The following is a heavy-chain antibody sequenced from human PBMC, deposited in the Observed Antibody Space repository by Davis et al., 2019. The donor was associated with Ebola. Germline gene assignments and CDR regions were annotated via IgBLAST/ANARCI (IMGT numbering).Heavy chain of an antibody. CDR1: GFTFSSYG. CDR3: AKGPSDYYGSGSYGY. D-gene: IGHD3-10*01. J-gene: IGHJ4*02. V-gene: IGHV3-30*18. Sequence: GESLKISCAASGFTFSSYGMHWVRQAPGKGLEWVAVISYDGSNKYYADSVKGRFTISRDNSKNTLYLQMNSLRAEDTALYYCAKGPSDYYGSGSYGYWGQGTLVTVSS. CDR2: ISYDGSNK.